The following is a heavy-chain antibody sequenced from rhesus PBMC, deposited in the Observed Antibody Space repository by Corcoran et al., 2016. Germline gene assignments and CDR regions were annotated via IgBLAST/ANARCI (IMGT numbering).Heavy chain of an antibody. CDR3: ATDQGGRTTGGKSIWYFDL. V-gene: IGHV1-111*02. CDR1: GYTFTDYY. J-gene: IGHJ2*01. D-gene: IGHD1-44*01. Sequence: EVQLVQSGAEVKKPGASVKISCKASGYTFTDYYLHWVRKAPGKGLEWMGRVDPEDGETIHAQKFQDRVTITADTSTDTAYMELSSLRSEDTAVYYCATDQGGRTTGGKSIWYFDLWGPGTPITISS. CDR2: VDPEDGET.